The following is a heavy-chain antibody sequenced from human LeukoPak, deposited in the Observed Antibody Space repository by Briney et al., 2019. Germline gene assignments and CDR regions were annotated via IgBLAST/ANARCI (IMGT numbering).Heavy chain of an antibody. D-gene: IGHD3-22*01. CDR3: AGGNSSGYSPGFF. Sequence: SEPLSLTCAVYGGSFSGYYWSWIRQPPGKGLEWIGEINHSGSTNYNPSLKSRVTISVDTSKNQFSLKLSSVTAADTAVYYCAGGNSSGYSPGFFWGQGTLVTVSS. CDR1: GGSFSGYY. V-gene: IGHV4-34*01. J-gene: IGHJ4*02. CDR2: INHSGST.